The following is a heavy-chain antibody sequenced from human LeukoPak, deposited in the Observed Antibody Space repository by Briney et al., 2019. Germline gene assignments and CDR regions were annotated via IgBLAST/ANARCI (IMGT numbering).Heavy chain of an antibody. CDR2: MSPNSGNT. J-gene: IGHJ4*02. CDR1: GHTFTTYD. CDR3: ARGPPNWGFDY. D-gene: IGHD7-27*01. V-gene: IGHV1-8*01. Sequence: ASVEVSCRASGHTFTTYDLNWVRQAPGQGLEWLGWMSPNSGNTGYAQKFQGRVTMTRDTSISTAYVELSSLRSEDTAVYYCARGPPNWGFDYWGQGTLVTVSS.